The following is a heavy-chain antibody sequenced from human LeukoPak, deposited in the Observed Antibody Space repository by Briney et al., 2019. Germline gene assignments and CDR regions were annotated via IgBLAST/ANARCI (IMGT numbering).Heavy chain of an antibody. CDR2: ISYDGSNK. J-gene: IGHJ6*03. CDR3: ARGEQLADHYYYYYMDV. V-gene: IGHV3-30*04. CDR1: GFTFSSYA. Sequence: PGGSLRLSCAASGFTFSSYAMHWVRQAPGKGLEWVAVISYDGSNKYYADSVKGRFTISRDNSKNTLYLQMNSLRAEDTAVYYCARGEQLADHYYYYYMDVWGKGTTVTVSS. D-gene: IGHD6-6*01.